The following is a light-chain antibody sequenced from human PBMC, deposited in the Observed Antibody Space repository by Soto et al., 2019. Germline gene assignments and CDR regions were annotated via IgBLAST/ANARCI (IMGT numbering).Light chain of an antibody. J-gene: IGKJ4*01. CDR1: QGISRF. V-gene: IGKV1-9*01. Sequence: DIQLNHHPSFLSASVGDRVTIACRASQGISRFLVWYQQKPGKAPKLLIYAASSLQSGVPSRFSGSGSGTEFTLTISSLQTDDLATYYCQQYNSVSLLTFGGGTKVDIK. CDR3: QQYNSVSLLT. CDR2: AAS.